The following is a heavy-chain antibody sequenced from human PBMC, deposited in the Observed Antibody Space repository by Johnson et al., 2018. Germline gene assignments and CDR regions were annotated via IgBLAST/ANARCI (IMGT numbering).Heavy chain of an antibody. CDR2: ISYDGSNK. V-gene: IGHV3-30*03. D-gene: IGHD2-15*01. Sequence: QVQLVQSGGGVVQPGRSLRLSCAASGFTFSSYGMHWVRQAPGKGLEWVGVISYDGSNKYYADSVKGRFTISRDNSKNTLYLQMNSLRAEDTAVHYCASGGGYYYYMDVWGKGTTVTVSS. CDR3: ASGGGYYYYMDV. J-gene: IGHJ6*03. CDR1: GFTFSSYG.